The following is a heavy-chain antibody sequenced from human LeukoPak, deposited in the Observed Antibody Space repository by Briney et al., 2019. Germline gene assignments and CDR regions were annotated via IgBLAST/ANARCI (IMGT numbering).Heavy chain of an antibody. CDR2: IIHSGST. CDR1: GGSLRGYY. D-gene: IGHD3-10*01. Sequence: PSETLSLTCGVYGGSLRGYYWSWIRQPPGKGLEWIGEIIHSGSTNYNPSLKSRLTISADTSKNQFSLKLSSVTAEDTAVYYCARGRGVLLWFGELLSSQNFDYWGQGTLVTVSS. V-gene: IGHV4-34*01. J-gene: IGHJ4*02. CDR3: ARGRGVLLWFGELLSSQNFDY.